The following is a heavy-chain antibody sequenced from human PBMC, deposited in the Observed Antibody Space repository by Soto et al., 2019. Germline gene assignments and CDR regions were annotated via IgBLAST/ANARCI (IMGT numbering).Heavy chain of an antibody. V-gene: IGHV1-18*01. Sequence: ASVKVSCKASGYTFTNYAISWVRQAPGQGLEWMGWIGAYNGNTNYAQKLQGRVTMTTDASTSSASMELRSLRSDDTAVYYCARAWFGDFVYYFDYWGQ. CDR2: IGAYNGNT. CDR3: ARAWFGDFVYYFDY. D-gene: IGHD3-10*01. J-gene: IGHJ4*01. CDR1: GYTFTNYA.